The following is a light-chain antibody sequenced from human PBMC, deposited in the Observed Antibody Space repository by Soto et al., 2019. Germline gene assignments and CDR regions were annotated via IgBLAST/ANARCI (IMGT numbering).Light chain of an antibody. CDR3: RSYTSSSTVV. V-gene: IGLV2-14*01. Sequence: QSALTQPASVSGSPGQSITISCTGTSSDVGGYNYVFWYQQHPGKAPKLMIYGVSNRPSGVSNRFSGSKSGNTASLTISGLQDEDEADHYCRSYTSSSTVVFGGGTKLTVL. CDR2: GVS. CDR1: SSDVGGYNY. J-gene: IGLJ2*01.